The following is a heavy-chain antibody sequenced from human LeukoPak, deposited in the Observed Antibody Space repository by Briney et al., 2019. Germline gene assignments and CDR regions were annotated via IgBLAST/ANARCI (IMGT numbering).Heavy chain of an antibody. CDR3: ARGRGYNWNFDY. CDR2: IWYDGSNK. D-gene: IGHD1-20*01. J-gene: IGHJ4*02. Sequence: PGGSLRLSCAASGFTFSSYGMHWVRQAPGKGLEWVAVIWYDGSNKYYADSVKGRFTISRDNSKNTLYLQMNSLRAEDTAVCYCARGRGYNWNFDYWGQGTLVTVSS. V-gene: IGHV3-33*01. CDR1: GFTFSSYG.